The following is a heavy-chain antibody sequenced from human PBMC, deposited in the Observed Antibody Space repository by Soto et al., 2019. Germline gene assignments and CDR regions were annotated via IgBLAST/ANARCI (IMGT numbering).Heavy chain of an antibody. CDR1: GFTFRSYV. CDR3: PRWGTTGGLDV. J-gene: IGHJ1*01. D-gene: IGHD3-16*01. Sequence: QVQLVESGGGVVQPGTSLRVSCVGSGFTFRSYVIHWVRQAPGKGLEWVALTSYDGSDKYYGDSVRGRFTISRDNSRNTMDLQMKRLRLESAALYYRPRWGTTGGLDVWGQGTLV. V-gene: IGHV3-30*05. CDR2: TSYDGSDK.